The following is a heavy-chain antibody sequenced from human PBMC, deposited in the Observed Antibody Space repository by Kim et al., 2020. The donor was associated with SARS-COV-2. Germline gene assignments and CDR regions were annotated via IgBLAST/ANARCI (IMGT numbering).Heavy chain of an antibody. V-gene: IGHV3-23*01. J-gene: IGHJ4*02. CDR3: AKGGYSGYSVSDY. D-gene: IGHD5-12*01. CDR1: GFTFSSYA. Sequence: GGSLRLSCAASGFTFSSYAMTWVRQAPGKGLEWVSAMSGSGGSTYYADSVKGRFTISRDNSKNTLYLQMSSLRAEDTAVYYCAKGGYSGYSVSDYWGQGTLVTVSS. CDR2: MSGSGGST.